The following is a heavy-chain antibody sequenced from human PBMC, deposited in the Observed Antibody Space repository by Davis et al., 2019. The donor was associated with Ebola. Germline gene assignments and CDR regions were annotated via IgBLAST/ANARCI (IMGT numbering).Heavy chain of an antibody. D-gene: IGHD1-14*01. V-gene: IGHV4-30-2*01. J-gene: IGHJ4*02. CDR3: ASSGAVALPDHLER. CDR1: GGSISSGGYS. Sequence: SETLSLTCAVSGGSISSGGYSWSWIRQPPGKGLEWIGYIYHSGSTYYNPSLKSRVTISVDRSKNQFSLKLSSVTAADTAVYYCASSGAVALPDHLERWGPGILVTVSS. CDR2: IYHSGST.